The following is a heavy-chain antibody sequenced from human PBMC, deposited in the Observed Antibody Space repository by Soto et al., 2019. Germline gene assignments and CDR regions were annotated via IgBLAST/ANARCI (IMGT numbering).Heavy chain of an antibody. V-gene: IGHV1-58*01. J-gene: IGHJ4*02. CDR1: GFTXTTSA. D-gene: IGHD4-17*01. CDR2: IAVGSGNT. CDR3: AADRGYSDYF. Sequence: SVKVXCKASGFTXTTSAVQWVRQARGQRLEWIGWIAVGSGNTNYAQKFQERVTITRDMSTSTAYMELSSLRSEDTAVYYCAADRGYSDYFWGQGTLVTVSS.